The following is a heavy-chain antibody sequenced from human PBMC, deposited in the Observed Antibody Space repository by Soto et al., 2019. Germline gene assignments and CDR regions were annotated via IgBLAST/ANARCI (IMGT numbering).Heavy chain of an antibody. CDR2: ISSSTSTI. V-gene: IGHV3-48*02. Sequence: GSLRLSCAASGFTFSSYSMNWVRQAPGKGLEWVSYISSSTSTIYYADSVKGRFTSSRDNAKNSLYLQMNSLGDEDTAVYYCARDIYCSGGCCYHTFDYWGQGTLVTVSS. CDR1: GFTFSSYS. J-gene: IGHJ4*02. CDR3: ARDIYCSGGCCYHTFDY. D-gene: IGHD2-15*01.